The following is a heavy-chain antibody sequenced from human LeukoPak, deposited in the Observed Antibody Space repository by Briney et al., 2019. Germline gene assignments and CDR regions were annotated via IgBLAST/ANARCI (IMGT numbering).Heavy chain of an antibody. Sequence: SVKVSCKASGGTFSSYAISWVRQAPGQGLEWMGGIIPIFGTANYAQKFQGRVTITADESTSTAYMELSSLRSEDTAVYYCARGLYSYEYYYYMGVWGKGTTVTISS. V-gene: IGHV1-69*13. CDR2: IIPIFGTA. D-gene: IGHD5-18*01. CDR1: GGTFSSYA. CDR3: ARGLYSYEYYYYMGV. J-gene: IGHJ6*03.